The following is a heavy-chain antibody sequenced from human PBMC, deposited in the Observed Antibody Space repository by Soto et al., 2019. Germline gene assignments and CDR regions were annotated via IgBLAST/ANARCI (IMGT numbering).Heavy chain of an antibody. CDR3: ARGTGGSSWTPFGY. Sequence: QVQLVQSGAEVKKPGASVKVSCKASGYTFTSYDINWVRQATGQGLEWMGWINPNSGGTNYAQKFQGWVTMTRDTSISTAYMELSRLRSDDTAVYYCARGTGGSSWTPFGYWGQGTLVTVSS. D-gene: IGHD6-13*01. CDR1: GYTFTSYD. J-gene: IGHJ4*02. CDR2: INPNSGGT. V-gene: IGHV1-2*04.